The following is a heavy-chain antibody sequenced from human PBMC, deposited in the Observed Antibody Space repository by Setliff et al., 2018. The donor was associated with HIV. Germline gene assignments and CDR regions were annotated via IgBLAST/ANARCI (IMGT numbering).Heavy chain of an antibody. J-gene: IGHJ3*02. CDR3: ARSSPRYGRTFDVLDI. Sequence: ASVKVSCKASGFTSDYMHWVRQAPGQGLQWMGVINPTGGSTFYAQTFEGRAIMTRDTSTRTVYMELKSLRADDTAAYYCARSSPRYGRTFDVLDIWGQGTLVTVSS. CDR2: INPTGGST. CDR1: GFTSDY. D-gene: IGHD3-16*01. V-gene: IGHV1-46*01.